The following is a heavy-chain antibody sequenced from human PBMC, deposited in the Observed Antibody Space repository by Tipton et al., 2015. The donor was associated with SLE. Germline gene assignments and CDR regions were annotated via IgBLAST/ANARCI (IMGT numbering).Heavy chain of an antibody. V-gene: IGHV4-30-2*01. D-gene: IGHD3-22*01. CDR2: INHSGST. Sequence: LRLSCAVSGSISSGGYSWSWIRQPPGKGLEWIGEINHSGSTNYNPSLKSRVTISVDTSKNQFSLKLSSVTAADTAVYYCARVGVDSSGLYFDYWGQGTLVTVSS. J-gene: IGHJ4*02. CDR1: GSISSGGYS. CDR3: ARVGVDSSGLYFDY.